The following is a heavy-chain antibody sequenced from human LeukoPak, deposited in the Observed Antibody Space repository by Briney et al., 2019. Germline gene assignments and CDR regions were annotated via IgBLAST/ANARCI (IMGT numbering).Heavy chain of an antibody. Sequence: GGSLRLSCEASGFTFGGNAMSRVRQVPGKGLEWVSYISGGGDTTHYADSVKGRFTISRDNSKNTLYLQMNYVRAEDTAVYYCARDRYTGVYDLFDFCGQGTLVTVSS. CDR1: GFTFGGNA. V-gene: IGHV3-23*01. D-gene: IGHD6-13*01. CDR3: ARDRYTGVYDLFDF. J-gene: IGHJ4*02. CDR2: ISGGGDTT.